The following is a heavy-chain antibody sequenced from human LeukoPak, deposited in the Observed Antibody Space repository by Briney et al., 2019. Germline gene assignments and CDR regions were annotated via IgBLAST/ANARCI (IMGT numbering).Heavy chain of an antibody. J-gene: IGHJ4*02. V-gene: IGHV3-23*01. D-gene: IGHD3-22*01. CDR1: GFTFSSYA. CDR3: AKVDSSGYYSKNFHY. CDR2: ISGSDGTT. Sequence: PGGSLRLSCAASGFTFSSYAMSWVGKAPGKGLEGVSGISGSDGTTYYADSVKGRFTISRDNSRNTLYLQMNSLRAEDTAVYYCAKVDSSGYYSKNFHYWGQGSLVTVSS.